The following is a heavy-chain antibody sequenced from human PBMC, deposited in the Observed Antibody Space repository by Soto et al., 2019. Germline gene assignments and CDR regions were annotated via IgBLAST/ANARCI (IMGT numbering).Heavy chain of an antibody. J-gene: IGHJ4*02. Sequence: QVQLVESGGGVVQPGTSLRLSCAASGFSFSSYGMHWVRQTPGKGLEWVAGISYDGSNKYYVDSMKGRLTISRDNSKNTLDLQMNSLRAEDTAVYYCAKDTYYHDSSGYYVFDSWGLGTLVTVSS. CDR1: GFSFSSYG. CDR3: AKDTYYHDSSGYYVFDS. V-gene: IGHV3-30*18. D-gene: IGHD3-22*01. CDR2: ISYDGSNK.